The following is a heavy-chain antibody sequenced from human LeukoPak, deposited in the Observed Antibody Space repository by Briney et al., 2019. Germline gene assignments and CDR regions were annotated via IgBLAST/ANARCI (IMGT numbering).Heavy chain of an antibody. CDR1: GFTFSSYA. V-gene: IGHV3-23*01. Sequence: PGGSLRLSCAASGFTFSSYAMSWVRQAPGKGLEWVSAISGSGGSTYYADSVKGRFTISRDNSKNTLYLQMNSLRAEDTAAYYCAKDLGGSGSYYNWFDYWGQGTLVTVSS. D-gene: IGHD3-10*01. CDR2: ISGSGGST. CDR3: AKDLGGSGSYYNWFDY. J-gene: IGHJ4*02.